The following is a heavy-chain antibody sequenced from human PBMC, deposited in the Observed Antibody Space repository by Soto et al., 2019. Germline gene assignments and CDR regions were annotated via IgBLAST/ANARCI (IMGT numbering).Heavy chain of an antibody. V-gene: IGHV3-74*01. CDR2: INSDGSST. CDR3: ARVRRLWLPGYGMDV. J-gene: IGHJ6*02. Sequence: GGSLRLSCAASGFTFSSYWMHWVRQAPGKGLVWVSRINSDGSSTSYADSVKGRFTISRDNAKNTLYLQMNSLRAEDTAVYYCARVRRLWLPGYGMDVWGQGTTVTVSS. CDR1: GFTFSSYW. D-gene: IGHD5-18*01.